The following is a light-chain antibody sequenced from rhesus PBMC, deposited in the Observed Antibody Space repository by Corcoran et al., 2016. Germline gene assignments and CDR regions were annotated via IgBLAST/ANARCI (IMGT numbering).Light chain of an antibody. CDR3: QHYYDTPWT. J-gene: IGKJ1*01. CDR1: QDITND. V-gene: IGKV1-80*01. Sequence: DIQVTQSPSSLSASVGDRVTITCRASQDITNDLSWYQQKPGEIPKLLVYETATLHNGIPSWFSGSGSGKVFTLTISSLQSEDFGTYYCQHYYDTPWTFGQGTKVEIK. CDR2: ETA.